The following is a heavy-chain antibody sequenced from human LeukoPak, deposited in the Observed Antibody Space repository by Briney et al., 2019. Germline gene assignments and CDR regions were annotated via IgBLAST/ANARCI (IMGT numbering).Heavy chain of an antibody. CDR3: AKDSRSSWSYYYYYYGMDV. CDR1: GFTFSSYG. V-gene: IGHV3-30*18. Sequence: GGPLRLSCAASGFTFSSYGMHWVRQAPGKGLEWVAVISYDGSNKYYADSVKGRFTISRDNSKNTLYLQMNSLRAEDTAVYYCAKDSRSSWSYYYYYYGMDVWGQGTTVTVSS. CDR2: ISYDGSNK. J-gene: IGHJ6*02. D-gene: IGHD6-13*01.